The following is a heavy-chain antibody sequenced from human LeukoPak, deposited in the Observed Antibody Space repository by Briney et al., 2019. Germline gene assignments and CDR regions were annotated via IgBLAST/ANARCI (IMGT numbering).Heavy chain of an antibody. CDR3: ARVYYDFWSGYGYDVFDI. CDR1: GYTFTSYG. J-gene: IGHJ3*02. Sequence: ASVKVSCKASGYTFTSYGISWVRQAPGQGLEWMGWISAYNGNTNYAQKLQGRVTMTTDTSTSTAYMELRSLRSDDTAVYYCARVYYDFWSGYGYDVFDIWGQGTMVTVSS. CDR2: ISAYNGNT. V-gene: IGHV1-18*01. D-gene: IGHD3-3*01.